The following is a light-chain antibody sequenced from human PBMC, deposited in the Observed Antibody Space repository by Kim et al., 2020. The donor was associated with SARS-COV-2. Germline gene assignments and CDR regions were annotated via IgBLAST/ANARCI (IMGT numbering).Light chain of an antibody. V-gene: IGLV3-19*01. J-gene: IGLJ2*01. CDR2: GKN. Sequence: VALGQTVRITCQGDSRRSYYATWYQQKPGQAPIVVIYGKNNRPSGIPDRFSGSSSGNTASLTITGTQAGDEADYYCNSRDSNENVFFGGGTQLTVL. CDR3: NSRDSNENVF. CDR1: SRRSYY.